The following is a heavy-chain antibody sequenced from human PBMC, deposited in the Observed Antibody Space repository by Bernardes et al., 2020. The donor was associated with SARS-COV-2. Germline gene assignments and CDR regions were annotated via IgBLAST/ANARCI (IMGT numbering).Heavy chain of an antibody. CDR1: GYTFTSYG. Sequence: ASVKVSCKASGYTFTSYGISWVRQAPGQGLEWMGWISAYNGNTNYAQKLQGRVTMTTDTSTSTAYMELRSLRSDDTAVYYCARDERIVVVPAASLIYYYYGMDVWGRGTTVTVSS. CDR3: ARDERIVVVPAASLIYYYYGMDV. V-gene: IGHV1-18*04. CDR2: ISAYNGNT. D-gene: IGHD2-2*01. J-gene: IGHJ6*02.